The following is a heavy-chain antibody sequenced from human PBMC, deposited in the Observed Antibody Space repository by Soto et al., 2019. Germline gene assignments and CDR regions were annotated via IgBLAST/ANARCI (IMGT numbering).Heavy chain of an antibody. CDR3: AREIFEGGYYYYYMDV. CDR1: GFTVSSNY. D-gene: IGHD3-16*01. V-gene: IGHV3-66*01. Sequence: EVQLVESGGGLVQPGGSLRLSCAASGFTVSSNYMSWVRQAPGKGLEWVSVIYSGGSTYYADSVKGRFTISRDNSKNTLYLKMNSLRAEDTAVYYCAREIFEGGYYYYYMDVWGKGTTVTVSS. J-gene: IGHJ6*03. CDR2: IYSGGST.